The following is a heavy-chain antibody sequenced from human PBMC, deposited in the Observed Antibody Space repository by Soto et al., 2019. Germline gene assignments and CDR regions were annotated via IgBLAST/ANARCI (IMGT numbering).Heavy chain of an antibody. J-gene: IGHJ4*02. CDR1: GYSFSGNY. Sequence: AASVTVSCKASGYSFSGNYIQWVRQAPGQGPEWLGWIYPNTETTDSSKKFQGRVTMTSDMSTRTVYMELRDLRSDDTAVYYCVSLQTSGWPGVHWGQGTLVTVSS. D-gene: IGHD6-25*01. CDR2: IYPNTETT. CDR3: VSLQTSGWPGVH. V-gene: IGHV1-2*02.